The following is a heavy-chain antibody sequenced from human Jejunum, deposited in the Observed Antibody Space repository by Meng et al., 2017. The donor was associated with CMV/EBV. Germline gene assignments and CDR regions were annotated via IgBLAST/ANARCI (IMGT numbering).Heavy chain of an antibody. CDR1: GDSISSGGYY. V-gene: IGHV4-31*03. Sequence: QVQLEESGPGLVKPSQTLSLTCTVSGDSISSGGYYWSWIRHLPGKGLEWIGYIYRSGGTHYNTSLKSRATISVDTSKNQFSLKMTSVTAADTAVYYCARGPLSGYAIDYWGQGTLVTVSS. D-gene: IGHD5-12*01. J-gene: IGHJ4*02. CDR3: ARGPLSGYAIDY. CDR2: IYRSGGT.